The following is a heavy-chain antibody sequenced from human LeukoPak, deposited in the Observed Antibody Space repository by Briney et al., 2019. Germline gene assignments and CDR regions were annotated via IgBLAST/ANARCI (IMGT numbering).Heavy chain of an antibody. Sequence: PGGSLRLSCAASGFTFSSYWMSWVRQAPGKGLEWVSSISSSSSYIYYADSVKGRFTISRDNAKNSLYLQMNSLRAEDTAMYYCASLAAMVPDDAFDIWGQGTMVTVSS. CDR2: ISSSSSYI. CDR1: GFTFSSYW. J-gene: IGHJ3*02. D-gene: IGHD5-18*01. CDR3: ASLAAMVPDDAFDI. V-gene: IGHV3-21*01.